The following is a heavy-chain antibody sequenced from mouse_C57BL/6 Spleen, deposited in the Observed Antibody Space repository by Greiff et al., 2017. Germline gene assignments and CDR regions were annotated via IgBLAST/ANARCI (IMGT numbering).Heavy chain of an antibody. V-gene: IGHV1-72*01. CDR1: GYTFTSYW. J-gene: IGHJ4*01. CDR3: ARSYYGSSYHYAMDY. D-gene: IGHD1-1*01. CDR2: IDPNSGGT. Sequence: QVQLQQPGAELVKPGASVKLSCKASGYTFTSYWMHWVKQRPGRGLEWTGRIDPNSGGTKYNEKFKSKATLTVDKPSSTAYMQLSSLTSEDSAVYYCARSYYGSSYHYAMDYWGQGTSVTVSS.